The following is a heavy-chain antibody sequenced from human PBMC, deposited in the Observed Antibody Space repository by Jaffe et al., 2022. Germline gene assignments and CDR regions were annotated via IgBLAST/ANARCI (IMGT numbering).Heavy chain of an antibody. CDR2: IANNGRAK. V-gene: IGHV3-11*01. CDR3: AKDLGAHDGTGSYYFFDS. Sequence: QVQLVESGGGLVKPGGSLRLSCAASGFIFSDYYMFWVRQSPGKGLEWVSTIANNGRAKYYAGSVKGRFTISRDNAKNSLYLHMNDLRVEDTATYYCAKDLGAHDGTGSYYFFDSWGLGTLLTVSS. J-gene: IGHJ4*02. CDR1: GFIFSDYY. D-gene: IGHD3-10*01.